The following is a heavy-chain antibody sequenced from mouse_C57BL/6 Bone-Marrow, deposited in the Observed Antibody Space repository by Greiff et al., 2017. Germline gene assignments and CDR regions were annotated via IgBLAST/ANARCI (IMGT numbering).Heavy chain of an antibody. V-gene: IGHV2-3*01. J-gene: IGHJ3*01. D-gene: IGHD2-2*01. CDR3: ARQGGLRLGFAY. Sequence: VKLMESGPGLVAPSQCLSITCTASGFSLTSYGVSWVRQPPGKGLEWLGVIWGDGSTHSHSALISRLSISKDNSKSQVYLKLNSLQTDDTATYYCARQGGLRLGFAYWGQGTLVTVSA. CDR1: GFSLTSYG. CDR2: IWGDGST.